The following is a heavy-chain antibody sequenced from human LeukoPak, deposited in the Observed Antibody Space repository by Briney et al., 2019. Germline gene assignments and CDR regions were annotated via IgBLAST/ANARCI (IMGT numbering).Heavy chain of an antibody. V-gene: IGHV3-23*01. CDR1: GFTFSNAW. D-gene: IGHD3-22*01. J-gene: IGHJ4*02. CDR3: ATLYDSNFFDY. CDR2: TSPGGGAT. Sequence: GGSLRLSCAASGFTFSNAWMSWVRQAPGKGLEWVSATSPGGGATYYADSVKGRFTISRDNSKNTLYLRMNSLRADDTALYYCATLYDSNFFDYWGQGTLVTVSS.